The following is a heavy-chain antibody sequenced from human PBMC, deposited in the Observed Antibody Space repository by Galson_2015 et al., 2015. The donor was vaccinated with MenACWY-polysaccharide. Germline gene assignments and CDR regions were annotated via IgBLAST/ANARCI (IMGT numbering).Heavy chain of an antibody. CDR3: ARELGATL. CDR2: ISSSSSYI. J-gene: IGHJ4*02. D-gene: IGHD1-26*01. Sequence: SLILSCAASGFTFSSYIMNWVRQAPGKWLEWVSSISSSSSYIYYADSVKGRFTISRDNAKNSLYLQMNSLRAEDTAVYYCARELGATLWGQGTLATVSS. CDR1: GFTFSSYI. V-gene: IGHV3-21*01.